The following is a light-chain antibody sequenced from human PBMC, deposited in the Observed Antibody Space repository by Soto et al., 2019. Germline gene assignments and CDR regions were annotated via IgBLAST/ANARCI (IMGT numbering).Light chain of an antibody. CDR2: YDS. Sequence: VLTQPPSVSVAPGKTARITCGGNNIGSKSVHWYQQKPGQAPVLVIYYDSDRPSGIPERFSGSNSGNTATLTISRVEAGDEADYYCQVWDSSSDHFVVFGGGTKLTVL. CDR1: NIGSKS. J-gene: IGLJ2*01. V-gene: IGLV3-21*04. CDR3: QVWDSSSDHFVV.